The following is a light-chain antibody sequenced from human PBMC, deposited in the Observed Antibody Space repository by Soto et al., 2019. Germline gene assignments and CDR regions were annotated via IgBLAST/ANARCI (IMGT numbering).Light chain of an antibody. J-gene: IGKJ2*01. Sequence: DIQMTQSPSTLSASVGDRVTITCRASQSISSGLAWYQQKPGKAPKLLIYKASSLESGVPSRFSGSGSGTEFTLTISSLQPDDFATYYCQQYNSPMNTFGQGTKLQIK. CDR1: QSISSG. CDR3: QQYNSPMNT. V-gene: IGKV1-5*03. CDR2: KAS.